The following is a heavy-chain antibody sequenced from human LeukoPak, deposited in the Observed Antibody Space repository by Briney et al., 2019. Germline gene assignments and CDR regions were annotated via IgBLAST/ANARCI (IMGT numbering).Heavy chain of an antibody. D-gene: IGHD3-10*01. V-gene: IGHV4-34*01. CDR1: GGSFSGYY. CDR3: ARGPLWFGELLRGYYFDY. J-gene: IGHJ4*02. Sequence: SETLSLTCAVYGGSFSGYYWSWIRQPPGKGLEWIGEINHSGSTNYNPSLKSRVTISVDTSKNQFSLKLSSVTAADTAVYYCARGPLWFGELLRGYYFDYWGQGTLVTASS. CDR2: INHSGST.